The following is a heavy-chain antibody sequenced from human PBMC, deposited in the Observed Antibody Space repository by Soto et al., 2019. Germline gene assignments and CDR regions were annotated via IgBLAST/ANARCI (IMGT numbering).Heavy chain of an antibody. D-gene: IGHD3-22*01. J-gene: IGHJ3*02. Sequence: SGPTLVNPTQTLTLTCTFSGFSLSTSGMCVSWIRQPPGKALEWLALIDWDDDKYYSTSLKTRLTISKDTSKNQVVLTMTNMEPVDTATYYCARIASNSYYYDSSGYSDAFDIWGQGTMVTVSS. CDR3: ARIASNSYYYDSSGYSDAFDI. V-gene: IGHV2-70*01. CDR1: GFSLSTSGMC. CDR2: IDWDDDK.